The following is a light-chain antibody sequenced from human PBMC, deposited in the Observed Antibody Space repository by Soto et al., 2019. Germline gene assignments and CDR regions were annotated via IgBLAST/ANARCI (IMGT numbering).Light chain of an antibody. CDR1: QGISSY. CDR2: AAS. CDR3: QQLNSYPRT. J-gene: IGKJ1*01. Sequence: DSQLTPSPSFLSASVGDRVTITCRASQGISSYLAWYQQKPGKAPKLLIYAASTLQSGVPSRFSGSGSGTEFTLTISSLQPEDFATYYCQQLNSYPRTFGQGTKVDIK. V-gene: IGKV1-9*01.